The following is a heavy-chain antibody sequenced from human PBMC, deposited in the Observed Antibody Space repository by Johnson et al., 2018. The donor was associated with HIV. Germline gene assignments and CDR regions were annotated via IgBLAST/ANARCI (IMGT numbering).Heavy chain of an antibody. CDR1: GFSFSEYS. D-gene: IGHD3-10*01. CDR2: TSYDGTNK. J-gene: IGHJ3*02. V-gene: IGHV3-30*04. Sequence: QVQLVESGGGLIQPGGSLRLSCAASGFSFSEYSVNWVRQAPGKGLEWVAVTSYDGTNKYYTDSVKGRFTISRDNSKNTLYLQMNSLRAEETAVYYCAKEQWFGELFSALDIWGQGTMVTVSS. CDR3: AKEQWFGELFSALDI.